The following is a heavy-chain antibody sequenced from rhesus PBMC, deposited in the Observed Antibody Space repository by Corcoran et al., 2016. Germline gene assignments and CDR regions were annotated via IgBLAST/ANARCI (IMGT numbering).Heavy chain of an antibody. D-gene: IGHD4-29*01. V-gene: IGHV2S2*01. CDR1: GFSLSTSGMR. CDR2: IAWEDDK. CDR3: ARRSSNYRFDV. J-gene: IGHJ5-1*01. Sequence: QVTLKESGPALVKPTQTLTLTCIFSGFSLSTSGMRVSWIRQPPGKALEWLARIAWEDDKYYSTTLKSRLTISKDTSQNQVVFTMANMDPVDTATYCCARRSSNYRFDVLGPGVLVTVSS.